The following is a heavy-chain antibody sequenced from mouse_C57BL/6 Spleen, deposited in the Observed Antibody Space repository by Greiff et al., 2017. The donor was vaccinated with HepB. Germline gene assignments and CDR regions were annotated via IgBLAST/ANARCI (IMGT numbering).Heavy chain of an antibody. D-gene: IGHD2-4*01. Sequence: EVKLMESGGGLVQPGESLKLSCESNEYEFPSHDMSWVRKNPEKRLELVAASNSDGGSTYYPDTMERRFIISRDNTKKTLYLQMSSLRSEDTALYYCARHDYEGYFDVWGTGTTVTVSS. CDR3: ARHDYEGYFDV. CDR1: EYEFPSHD. V-gene: IGHV5-2*01. J-gene: IGHJ1*03. CDR2: SNSDGGST.